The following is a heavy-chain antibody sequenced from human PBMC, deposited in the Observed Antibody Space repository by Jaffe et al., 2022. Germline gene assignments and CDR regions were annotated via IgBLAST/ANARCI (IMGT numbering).Heavy chain of an antibody. CDR1: GGSISSSSYY. CDR2: IYYSGST. Sequence: QLQLQESGPGLVKPSETLSLTCTVSGGSISSSSYYWGWIRQPPGKGLEWIGSIYYSGSTYYNPSLKSRVTISVDTSKNQFSLKLSSVTAADTAVYYCARQQTLSNYYGSGSYPWYFDYWGQGTLVTVSS. D-gene: IGHD3-10*01. J-gene: IGHJ4*02. CDR3: ARQQTLSNYYGSGSYPWYFDY. V-gene: IGHV4-39*01.